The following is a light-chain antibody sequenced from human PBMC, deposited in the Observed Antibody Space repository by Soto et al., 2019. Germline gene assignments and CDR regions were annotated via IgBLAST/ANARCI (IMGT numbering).Light chain of an antibody. CDR2: GAS. V-gene: IGKV3-20*01. CDR3: QQYGTSPPKYT. J-gene: IGKJ2*01. CDR1: QTVSSSH. Sequence: EVVLTQSPGTLSLSPGERATLSCRASQTVSSSHLAWYQQKPGQAPRLVIYGASDRATDIPDRFSGSGSGTDFTLTISRLEPEDFAVYYCQQYGTSPPKYTFGQGTKLDI.